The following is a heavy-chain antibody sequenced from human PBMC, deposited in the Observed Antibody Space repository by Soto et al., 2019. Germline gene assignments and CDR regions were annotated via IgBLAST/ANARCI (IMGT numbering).Heavy chain of an antibody. CDR3: AITRTHYYYYGMDV. J-gene: IGHJ6*02. CDR2: IYSTGSK. D-gene: IGHD3-3*01. V-gene: IGHV3-66*01. Sequence: PGGSLRLSCAASGLTVSSKYMSWVRQAPGKGLEWVSTIYSTGSKYYADSVKGRFTISRDDSKNTLSLQMNSLRAEDTALYYCAITRTHYYYYGMDVWGQGTTVTVSS. CDR1: GLTVSSKY.